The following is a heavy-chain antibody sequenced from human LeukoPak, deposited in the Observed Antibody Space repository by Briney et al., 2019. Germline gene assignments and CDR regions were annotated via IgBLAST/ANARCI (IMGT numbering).Heavy chain of an antibody. Sequence: GGSLRLSCAASGFTFSNYDMHWVRQGTGKGLEWVSSLGIGGDTYYADSVRGRFTISRENAKNSLYLQMNSLRAGDTAVYYCVREGLECSGSSCQRAAFDYWGQGTLVTVSS. CDR2: LGIGGDT. V-gene: IGHV3-13*01. CDR1: GFTFSNYD. CDR3: VREGLECSGSSCQRAAFDY. J-gene: IGHJ4*02. D-gene: IGHD2-2*01.